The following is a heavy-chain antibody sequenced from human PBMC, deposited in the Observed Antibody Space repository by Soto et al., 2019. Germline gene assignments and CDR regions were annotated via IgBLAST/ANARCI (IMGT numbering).Heavy chain of an antibody. CDR1: GFTFSSYS. CDR3: ARVPGYCTNGVCSAVDY. CDR2: ISSSSSYI. D-gene: IGHD2-8*01. Sequence: PGGSLRLSCAASGFTFSSYSMNWVRQAPGKGLEWVSSISSSSSYIYYADSVKGRFTISRDNAKNSLYLQMNSLRAEDTAVYYCARVPGYCTNGVCSAVDYWGQGTLVTVSS. V-gene: IGHV3-21*01. J-gene: IGHJ4*02.